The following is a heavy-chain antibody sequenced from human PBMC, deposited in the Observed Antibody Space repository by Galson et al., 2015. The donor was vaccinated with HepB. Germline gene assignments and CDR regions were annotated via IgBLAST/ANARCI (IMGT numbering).Heavy chain of an antibody. J-gene: IGHJ3*02. V-gene: IGHV4-59*08. D-gene: IGHD3-10*01. Sequence: SETLSLTCTVSGGSISSYYWSWVRQPPGKGLEWIGYIYYSGSTNYNPSLKSRVTISVDTSKNQFSLKLSSVTAADTAVYYCARHESGLLWFGAEDAFDIWGQGTMVTVSS. CDR1: GGSISSYY. CDR2: IYYSGST. CDR3: ARHESGLLWFGAEDAFDI.